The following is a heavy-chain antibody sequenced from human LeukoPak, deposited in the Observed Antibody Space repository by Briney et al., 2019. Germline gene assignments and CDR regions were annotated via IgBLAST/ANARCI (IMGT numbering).Heavy chain of an antibody. Sequence: GGSLRLSCAASGSTFSSYSMSWVRQAPGKGLEWVANIKQDGSEKYYVDSVKGRFTISRDNAKNSLYLQMNSLRAEDTAVYYCARVGIVGATFDYWGQGTLVTVSS. CDR1: GSTFSSYS. D-gene: IGHD1-26*01. CDR3: ARVGIVGATFDY. J-gene: IGHJ4*02. V-gene: IGHV3-7*01. CDR2: IKQDGSEK.